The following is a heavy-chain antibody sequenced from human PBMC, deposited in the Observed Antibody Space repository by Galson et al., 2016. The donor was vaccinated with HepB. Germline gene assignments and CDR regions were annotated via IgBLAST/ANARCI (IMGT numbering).Heavy chain of an antibody. CDR2: VYPGDSRT. D-gene: IGHD6-13*01. CDR1: GYDFTTYW. V-gene: IGHV5-51*01. Sequence: QSGAEVKKPGESLKISCKGSGYDFTTYWIAWVRQMPGKGLEWMGIVYPGDSRTTYSPSFRGQVTISADKSISTAYLQWSSLKASDTAMYYCARPIAAAGNGWFDPWGQGTLVTDSS. J-gene: IGHJ5*02. CDR3: ARPIAAAGNGWFDP.